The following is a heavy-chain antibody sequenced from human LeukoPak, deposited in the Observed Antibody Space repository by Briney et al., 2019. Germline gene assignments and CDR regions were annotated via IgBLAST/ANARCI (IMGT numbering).Heavy chain of an antibody. V-gene: IGHV1-18*01. J-gene: IGHJ3*01. CDR3: AKESGRELELLRGFAFDL. D-gene: IGHD1-7*01. CDR2: ISPYTANT. Sequence: GASVKVSCKASGYTYTAHGINWVRQAPGQGLEWMGWISPYTANTNYAENLQDRVTLTTDTSTTTVHMELRSLKSDDTAVYYCAKESGRELELLRGFAFDLWGQGTLVKVAS. CDR1: GYTYTAHG.